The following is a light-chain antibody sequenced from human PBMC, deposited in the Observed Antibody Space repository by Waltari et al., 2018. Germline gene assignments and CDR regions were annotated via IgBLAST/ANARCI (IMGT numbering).Light chain of an antibody. V-gene: IGLV1-47*02. CDR3: AAWDDSLSGQV. J-gene: IGLJ3*02. Sequence: QSVLTQPPSASGTPGQRVTISCSGSSSNIGSNYVSWYQQLPGTAPKLLIYSNNQRHSGVPDRFSGSKSGTSASLAISGLRSEDEADYYCAAWDDSLSGQVFGGGTKLTVL. CDR2: SNN. CDR1: SSNIGSNY.